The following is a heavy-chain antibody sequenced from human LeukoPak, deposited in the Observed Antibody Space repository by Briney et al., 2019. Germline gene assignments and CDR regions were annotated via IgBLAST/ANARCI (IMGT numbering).Heavy chain of an antibody. Sequence: SETLSLTCTVSGYSISSGYYWGWIRQPPGKGLEWIGSIYHSGSTYYNPSLKSRVTISVDTSKNQFSLKLSSVTAADTAVYYCAREPHDYVWGSYRPYNWFDPWGQGTLVTVSS. CDR1: GYSISSGYY. CDR3: AREPHDYVWGSYRPYNWFDP. CDR2: IYHSGST. J-gene: IGHJ5*02. D-gene: IGHD3-16*02. V-gene: IGHV4-38-2*02.